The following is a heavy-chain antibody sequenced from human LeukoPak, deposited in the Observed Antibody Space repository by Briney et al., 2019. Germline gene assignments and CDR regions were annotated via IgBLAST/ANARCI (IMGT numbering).Heavy chain of an antibody. J-gene: IGHJ5*02. CDR1: GGSISSSSYY. V-gene: IGHV3-7*01. CDR3: ARGLGGRFDP. CDR2: IKQDGSEK. Sequence: ETLSLTCTVSGGSISSSSYYWGWVRQAPGKGLEWVANIKQDGSEKNYVDSVKGRFTISRDDAKNSLYLQMNSLRAEDTAVYYCARGLGGRFDPWGQGTLVTVSS. D-gene: IGHD2-15*01.